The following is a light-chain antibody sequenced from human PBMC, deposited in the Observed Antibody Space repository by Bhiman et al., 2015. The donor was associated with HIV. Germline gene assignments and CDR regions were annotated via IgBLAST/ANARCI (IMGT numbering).Light chain of an antibody. Sequence: QSALTQPASVSGSPGQSITISCTGTSSDVGGYNYVSWYQQHPGKAPKLMIYDVSNRPSGVPDRFSGSKSGTSASLAITGLQAEDEADYFCQSYDNSLSALVFGTWDQGLRP. CDR1: SSDVGGYNY. CDR3: QSYDNSLSALV. V-gene: IGLV2-14*03. CDR2: DVS. J-gene: IGLJ1*01.